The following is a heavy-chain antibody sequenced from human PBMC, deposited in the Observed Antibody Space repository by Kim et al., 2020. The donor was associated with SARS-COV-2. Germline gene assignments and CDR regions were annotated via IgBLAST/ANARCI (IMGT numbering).Heavy chain of an antibody. V-gene: IGHV1-46*01. J-gene: IGHJ4*02. D-gene: IGHD2-21*02. Sequence: ASVKVSCKTSGYTFSGYYLHWVRQAPGQGLEWMAIIDPREGNATYAQTFQDRLIVTRDASTTTVYLDLSSLISEDTVLYYCARAGDDDLSQYFDYRGQGT. CDR3: ARAGDDDLSQYFDY. CDR2: IDPREGNA. CDR1: GYTFSGYY.